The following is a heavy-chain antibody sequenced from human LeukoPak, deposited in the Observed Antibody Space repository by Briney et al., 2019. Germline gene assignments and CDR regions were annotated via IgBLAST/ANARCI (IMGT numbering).Heavy chain of an antibody. CDR2: INYSGST. Sequence: SETLSLTCTVSGGSISSSSYYWGWIRQPLGKGLEWIGYINYSGSTNYNPSLKSRVTISVDTSKNQFSLKLSSVTAAYTAVYYCARQAPSCKYYYDSSGYSFDYRGQGTLVTVSS. D-gene: IGHD3-22*01. V-gene: IGHV4-61*05. CDR1: GGSISSSSYY. CDR3: ARQAPSCKYYYDSSGYSFDY. J-gene: IGHJ4*02.